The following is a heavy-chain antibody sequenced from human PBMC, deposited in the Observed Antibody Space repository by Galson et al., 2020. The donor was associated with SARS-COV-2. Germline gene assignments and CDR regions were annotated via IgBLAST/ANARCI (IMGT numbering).Heavy chain of an antibody. J-gene: IGHJ4*02. CDR1: GVTISNNY. CDR3: ASGYYDRSGRFAAADY. CDR2: IYNIGIT. V-gene: IGHV4-4*08. D-gene: IGHD3-22*01. Sequence: SETLSLTCTASGVTISNNYRSWIRQPPGKGLEWIGFIYNIGITNYNPSLNSRVTISIHTSKNQFSLKLSSVTAADTAVYYCASGYYDRSGRFAAADYWGQGTLVTVAS.